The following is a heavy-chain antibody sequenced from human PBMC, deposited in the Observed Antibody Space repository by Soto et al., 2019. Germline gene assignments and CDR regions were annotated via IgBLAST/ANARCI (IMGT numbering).Heavy chain of an antibody. V-gene: IGHV1-69*06. CDR3: AREGRGKKAGYNGLVSLDY. Sequence: SVKVSCKVSGSRFSNYVISWVRQAPGHGLEWLGRIIPIFNSTKYAQSFQGRVTITADKSTSTASLELSSLRSDDTAVYYCAREGRGKKAGYNGLVSLDYWGQGTLVTVSS. J-gene: IGHJ4*02. CDR1: GSRFSNYV. D-gene: IGHD2-2*02. CDR2: IIPIFNST.